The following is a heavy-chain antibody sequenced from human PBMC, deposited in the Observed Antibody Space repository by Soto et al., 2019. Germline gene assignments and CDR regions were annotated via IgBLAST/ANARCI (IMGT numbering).Heavy chain of an antibody. D-gene: IGHD6-19*01. CDR1: GYPFTAYA. Sequence: HVHLVQSGAEVKKPGASVKVSCKASGYPFTAYAMHWVRQAPGQRLEWLGWINAGNGNTQYSQRFQGRVTITRDKYASTGSMELSSLRSEDTAVYYCARDHTHGQCLPPGDWFDPGGEGTLVTFSS. V-gene: IGHV1-3*01. CDR2: INAGNGNT. J-gene: IGHJ5*02. CDR3: ARDHTHGQCLPPGDWFDP.